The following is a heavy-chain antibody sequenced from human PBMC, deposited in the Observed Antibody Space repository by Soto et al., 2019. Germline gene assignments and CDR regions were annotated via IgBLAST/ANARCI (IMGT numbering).Heavy chain of an antibody. D-gene: IGHD3-10*01. CDR3: AKAEGGWYGEYFDH. V-gene: IGHV3-30*18. CDR1: GFTFSSYG. Sequence: GGSLRLSCAASGFTFSSYGMHWVRQAPGKGLEWVAVISYDGSNKYYADSVKGRFTISRDNSKNTVYLQMNSLRAEDTAVHYCAKAEGGWYGEYFDHWGQGTLVTVSS. CDR2: ISYDGSNK. J-gene: IGHJ4*02.